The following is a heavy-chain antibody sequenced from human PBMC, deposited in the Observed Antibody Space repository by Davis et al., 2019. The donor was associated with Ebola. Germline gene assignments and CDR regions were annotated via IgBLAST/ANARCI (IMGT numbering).Heavy chain of an antibody. Sequence: AASVKVSCKASGYTFTSYGISWVRQAPGQGLEWMGWISAYNGNTNYAQKLQGRVTMTTDTSTSTAYMELRSLRSDDTAVYYCARGGSNYPWYYGMDVWGQGTTVTVSS. D-gene: IGHD4-11*01. CDR1: GYTFTSYG. J-gene: IGHJ6*02. CDR2: ISAYNGNT. CDR3: ARGGSNYPWYYGMDV. V-gene: IGHV1-18*01.